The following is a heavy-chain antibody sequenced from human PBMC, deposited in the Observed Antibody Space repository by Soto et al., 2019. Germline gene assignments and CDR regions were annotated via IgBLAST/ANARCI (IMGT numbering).Heavy chain of an antibody. D-gene: IGHD5-18*01. V-gene: IGHV5-51*01. Sequence: PGESLKISCKGSGYSFTSYWIGWVRQMPGKGLEWMGIIYPGDSDTRYSPSFQGQVTISADKSISTAYLQWSSLKASDTAMYYCAGHSTAMVQGDAFDIWGQGTTVTVSS. CDR3: AGHSTAMVQGDAFDI. CDR1: GYSFTSYW. J-gene: IGHJ3*02. CDR2: IYPGDSDT.